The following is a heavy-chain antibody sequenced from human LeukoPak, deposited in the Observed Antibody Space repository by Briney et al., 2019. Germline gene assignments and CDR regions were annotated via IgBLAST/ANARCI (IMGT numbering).Heavy chain of an antibody. D-gene: IGHD4-17*01. J-gene: IGHJ3*02. CDR1: GFTISSYE. CDR2: ISSSGSTI. V-gene: IGHV3-48*03. CDR3: AREEALTVTKDAFDI. Sequence: GGSLRLSCAASGFTISSYEMNWVRQAPGKGLEWVSYISSSGSTIYYADSVKGRFTISRDNAKNSLYLQMNSLRAEDTAVYYCAREEALTVTKDAFDIWGQGTMVTVSS.